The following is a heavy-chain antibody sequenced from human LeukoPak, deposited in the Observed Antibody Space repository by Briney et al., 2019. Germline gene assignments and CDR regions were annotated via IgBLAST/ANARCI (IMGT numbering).Heavy chain of an antibody. CDR3: ARGRYVTTRGGAAAGFLDY. CDR2: INHGGST. J-gene: IGHJ4*02. Sequence: SETLPLTCTVSGGSISGHYWNWIRQPPGKGLEWIGEINHGGSTNYNPSLKSRVTISVDTSQNQFSLRLSSVTAADTAVYYCARGRYVTTRGGAAAGFLDYWGQGTLVTVST. D-gene: IGHD6-13*01. V-gene: IGHV4-34*01. CDR1: GGSISGHY.